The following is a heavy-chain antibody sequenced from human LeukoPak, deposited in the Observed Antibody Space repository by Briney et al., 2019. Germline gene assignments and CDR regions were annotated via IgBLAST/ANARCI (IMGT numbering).Heavy chain of an antibody. CDR3: ARAPSRSFDI. D-gene: IGHD3-16*02. CDR2: LNPNSGNT. J-gene: IGHJ3*02. V-gene: IGHV1-8*03. Sequence: ASVKVSCMPSGYTFTSSEIHWVRQAPGQGLEWMGWLNPNSGNTGYAQKFQGRVTFTRESSTSTAYMEVTRLRSEDTVVYYCARAPSRSFDIWGQGTMVTVSS. CDR1: GYTFTSSE.